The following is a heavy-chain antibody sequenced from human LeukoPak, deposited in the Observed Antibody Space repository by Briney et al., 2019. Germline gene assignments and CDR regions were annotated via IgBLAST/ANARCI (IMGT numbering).Heavy chain of an antibody. CDR3: ARGPPRGKYYYMDV. V-gene: IGHV3-13*01. CDR1: GFTFSSYA. D-gene: IGHD1-1*01. J-gene: IGHJ6*03. Sequence: PGGSLRLSCAASGFTFSSYAMTWVRQSPGRGLEWVSTIGTASDTYYPGSVEGRFTLSRDNAKNSLYLQMNSLTAGDTAVYYCARGPPRGKYYYMDVWGKGTTVTVSS. CDR2: IGTASDT.